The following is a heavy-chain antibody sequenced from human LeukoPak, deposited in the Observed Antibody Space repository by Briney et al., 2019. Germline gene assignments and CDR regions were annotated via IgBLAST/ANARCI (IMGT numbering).Heavy chain of an antibody. J-gene: IGHJ4*02. CDR2: IYYSGST. CDR1: GVSISGYY. CDR3: ARVNIEEWLRTAWFDY. V-gene: IGHV4-59*01. Sequence: KPSETLSLTCTVSGVSISGYYWSWIRQPPGKGLEWIGYIYYSGSTNYNPSLKSRVTISVDTSKNQFSLKLSSVSAADTAVYYCARVNIEEWLRTAWFDYWGQGTLVTVSS. D-gene: IGHD5-12*01.